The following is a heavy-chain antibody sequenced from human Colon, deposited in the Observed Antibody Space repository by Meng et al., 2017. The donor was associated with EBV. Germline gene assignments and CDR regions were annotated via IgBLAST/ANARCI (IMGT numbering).Heavy chain of an antibody. CDR3: ASFDHIPRRNYFDY. V-gene: IGHV4-30-4*01. D-gene: IGHD2-21*01. Sequence: VHVRELGPGRVAPSQTLSLTCTVSGGPMSSGNYYWSWIRQPPGKGLEWIGYIHHSGSAYYNPSLKSRVSISVDTSKNQFSLNLNSMTAADTAVYYCASFDHIPRRNYFDYWGQGTLVTVSS. CDR1: GGPMSSGNYY. J-gene: IGHJ4*02. CDR2: IHHSGSA.